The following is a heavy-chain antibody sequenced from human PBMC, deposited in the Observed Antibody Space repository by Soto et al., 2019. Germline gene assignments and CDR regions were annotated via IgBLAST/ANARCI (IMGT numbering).Heavy chain of an antibody. Sequence: QVQLVQSGAEVKKPGSSVKVSCKASGGTFSSYTISWVRQAPGQGLEWMGRIIPILGIANYAQKFQGRVTITADKSTSTAYMELSSLRSEDTAVYYCARAQGGRTVTIPLDYWGQGTLVTVSS. CDR1: GGTFSSYT. J-gene: IGHJ4*02. CDR2: IIPILGIA. CDR3: ARAQGGRTVTIPLDY. V-gene: IGHV1-69*02. D-gene: IGHD4-17*01.